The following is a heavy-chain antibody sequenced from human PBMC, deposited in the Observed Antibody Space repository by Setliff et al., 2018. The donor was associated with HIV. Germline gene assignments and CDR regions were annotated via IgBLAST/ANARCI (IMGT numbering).Heavy chain of an antibody. D-gene: IGHD3-10*01. CDR3: ARDVYYGAGSLLHYYYLDL. CDR2: ISGSGRST. J-gene: IGHJ6*03. Sequence: TGGSLRLSCAASGFTFSSYAMNWVRQAPGKGLEWVSAISGSGRSTYYADSVKGRFTVSRDNAKNALYLQMNGLRVEDTAVYYCARDVYYGAGSLLHYYYLDLWGKGTAVTVSS. V-gene: IGHV3-23*01. CDR1: GFTFSSYA.